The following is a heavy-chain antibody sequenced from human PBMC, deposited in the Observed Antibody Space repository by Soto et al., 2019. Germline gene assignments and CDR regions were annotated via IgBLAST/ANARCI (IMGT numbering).Heavy chain of an antibody. V-gene: IGHV3-21*01. CDR2: ISSSSSYI. D-gene: IGHD3-3*01. Sequence: LRLSCSASGFTFSIYSMNWVRQAPGKCLEWVSSISSSSSYIYYADSVKGRFTISRDNAKNSLYLQMNSLRAEDTAVYYCARASYYDFWSGYYPTGGYGMDVWGKGTTLTAYS. J-gene: IGHJ6*04. CDR3: ARASYYDFWSGYYPTGGYGMDV. CDR1: GFTFSIYS.